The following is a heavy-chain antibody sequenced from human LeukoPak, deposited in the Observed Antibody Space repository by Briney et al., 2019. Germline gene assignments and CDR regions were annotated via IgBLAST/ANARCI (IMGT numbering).Heavy chain of an antibody. Sequence: SETLSLTCAVDGGSFSGYYWSWIRQPPGKGLEWIGEINHSGSTNYNPSLKSRVTISVDTSKNQFSLKLSSVTAADTAVYYCARGGIGFFGRYYFDYWGQGTLVTVSS. CDR3: ARGGIGFFGRYYFDY. V-gene: IGHV4-34*01. D-gene: IGHD2-2*03. CDR1: GGSFSGYY. J-gene: IGHJ4*02. CDR2: INHSGST.